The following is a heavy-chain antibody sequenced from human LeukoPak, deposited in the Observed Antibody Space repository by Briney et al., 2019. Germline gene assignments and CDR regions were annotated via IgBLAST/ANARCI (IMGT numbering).Heavy chain of an antibody. CDR1: GFTFSSYA. V-gene: IGHV3-23*01. D-gene: IGHD6-19*01. J-gene: IGHJ4*02. CDR3: AKGEGSGWYYFDY. Sequence: QPGGSLILSCAASGFTFSSYAMSWVRQAPGKGLEWVSAISGSGGSTYYADSVKGRFTISRDNSKNTLYPPMNSLRAEDTAVYYCAKGEGSGWYYFDYWGQGTLVTVSS. CDR2: ISGSGGST.